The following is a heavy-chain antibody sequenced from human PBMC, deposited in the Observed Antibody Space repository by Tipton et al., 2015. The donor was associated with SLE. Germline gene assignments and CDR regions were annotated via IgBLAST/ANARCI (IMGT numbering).Heavy chain of an antibody. CDR1: GGTLSGYA. CDR3: AREDSPTGRMISSGGDPVSAFDI. D-gene: IGHD3-16*01. Sequence: TLSLTCAVNGGTLSGYAWSWVRQSPGQGLEWIGHIYHSGISNYNPSLKSRVTMSVDKAKNQLSLTLNSVTAKDTAIYYCAREDSPTGRMISSGGDPVSAFDIWGQGTMVTVSS. CDR2: IYHSGIS. V-gene: IGHV4-34*01. J-gene: IGHJ3*02.